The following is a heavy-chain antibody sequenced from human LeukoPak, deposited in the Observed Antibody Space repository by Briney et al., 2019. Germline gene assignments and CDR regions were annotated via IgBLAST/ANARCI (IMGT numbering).Heavy chain of an antibody. J-gene: IGHJ3*02. Sequence: ASVKVSCKASGYTFTSYYMHWVRQAPGQGLEWMGIINPSGGSTSYAQKFQGRVTMTRDTSTSTVYMELSSLRSEDTAVYYCARTAMVRGDPHPIDIWGQGTMVTVSS. D-gene: IGHD3-10*01. CDR3: ARTAMVRGDPHPIDI. V-gene: IGHV1-46*01. CDR1: GYTFTSYY. CDR2: INPSGGST.